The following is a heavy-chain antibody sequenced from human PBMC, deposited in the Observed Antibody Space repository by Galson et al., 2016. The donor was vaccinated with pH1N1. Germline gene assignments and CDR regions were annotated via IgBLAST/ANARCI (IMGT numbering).Heavy chain of an antibody. CDR2: IYPGDSDT. CDR3: ARLPYCDTTSCPFDY. Sequence: SGAEVKKPGESLRISCQGSGYSFTSYWIALVRQMPGKGLEWMGIIYPGDSDTRYSPSFQGQVTISADKSISTAYLQWSSLRASDTAMYYCARLPYCDTTSCPFDYWGQGTLVTVSS. D-gene: IGHD2-2*01. V-gene: IGHV5-51*03. CDR1: GYSFTSYW. J-gene: IGHJ4*02.